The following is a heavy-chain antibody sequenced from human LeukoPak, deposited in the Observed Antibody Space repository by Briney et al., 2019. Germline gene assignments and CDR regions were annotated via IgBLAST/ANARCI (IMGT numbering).Heavy chain of an antibody. V-gene: IGHV1-69*01. D-gene: IGHD6-13*01. Sequence: SVKVSCKASGGTFISYAISWVRQAPGQGLEWMGGIIPIFGTANYAQKFQGRVTITADESTSTAYMELSSLRSEDTAVYYCAREGAAGSYFDYWGQGTLVTVSS. J-gene: IGHJ4*02. CDR2: IIPIFGTA. CDR1: GGTFISYA. CDR3: AREGAAGSYFDY.